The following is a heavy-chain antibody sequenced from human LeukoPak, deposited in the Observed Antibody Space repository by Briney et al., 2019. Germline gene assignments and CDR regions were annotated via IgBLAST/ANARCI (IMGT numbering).Heavy chain of an antibody. D-gene: IGHD4-17*01. CDR1: GYSFTSYW. V-gene: IGHV5-10-1*01. CDR3: AIDYGDYYWFDP. J-gene: IGHJ5*02. Sequence: GESLKISYKGSGYSFTSYWISWGRQMPGKGVGWMGRIDPSDSYTNYSPSFQGHVTISADKSISTAYLQWSSLKASDTAMYYCAIDYGDYYWFDPWGQGTLVTVSS. CDR2: IDPSDSYT.